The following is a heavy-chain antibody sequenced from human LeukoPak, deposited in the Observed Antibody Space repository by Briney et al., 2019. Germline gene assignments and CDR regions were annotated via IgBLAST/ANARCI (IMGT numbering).Heavy chain of an antibody. CDR2: IYYSGST. CDR1: GGSISSGGYY. J-gene: IGHJ4*02. CDR3: ARYYDILTGPDYFDY. V-gene: IGHV4-31*03. Sequence: SQTLSLTCTVSGGSISSGGYYWSWIRQHPGKGLEWIGYIYYSGSTYYNPSLKGRVTISVDTSKNQFSLKLSSVTAADTAVYYCARYYDILTGPDYFDYWGQGTLVTVSS. D-gene: IGHD3-9*01.